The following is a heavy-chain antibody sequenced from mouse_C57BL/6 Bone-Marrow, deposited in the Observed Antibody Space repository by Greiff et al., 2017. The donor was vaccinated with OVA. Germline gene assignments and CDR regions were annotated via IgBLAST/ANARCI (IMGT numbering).Heavy chain of an antibody. Sequence: VKLQQPGAELVRPGSSVKLSCKASGYTFTSYWMHWVKQRPIQGLEWIGNIDPSDSETHYNQKFKDKATLTVDKSSSTAYMQLSSLTSEDSAVYYCARKAYYSNYVRDYFDYWGQGTTLTVSS. CDR1: GYTFTSYW. D-gene: IGHD2-5*01. J-gene: IGHJ2*01. CDR2: IDPSDSET. CDR3: ARKAYYSNYVRDYFDY. V-gene: IGHV1-52*01.